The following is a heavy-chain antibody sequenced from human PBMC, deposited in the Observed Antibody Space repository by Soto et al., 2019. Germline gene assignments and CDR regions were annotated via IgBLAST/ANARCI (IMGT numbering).Heavy chain of an antibody. J-gene: IGHJ5*02. V-gene: IGHV4-30-4*01. D-gene: IGHD3-22*01. Sequence: QVQLQESGPGLVKPSQTLSLTCTVSGGSISSADYYWSWIRQPPGKGLEWIGYIYYSGSTYHNPSLKSRVAISMDTSKKQFSLRLSAVTAADTAVYYGARDMALVCDSSGLQWFDPWGQGTLVTGSS. CDR2: IYYSGST. CDR1: GGSISSADYY. CDR3: ARDMALVCDSSGLQWFDP.